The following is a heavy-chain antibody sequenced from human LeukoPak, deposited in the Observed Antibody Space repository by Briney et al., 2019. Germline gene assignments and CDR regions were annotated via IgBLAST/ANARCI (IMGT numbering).Heavy chain of an antibody. CDR2: IKHDGSEK. Sequence: GGSLRLSCAASGFIFTNYFMSWVRQAPGKGLEWVASIKHDGSEKYYVDSVRGRFTISRDNAKNSLYLQMNSLRAEDTAVYYCAREDWGFDYWGQGTLVTVSS. CDR1: GFIFTNYF. J-gene: IGHJ4*02. D-gene: IGHD3-16*01. CDR3: AREDWGFDY. V-gene: IGHV3-7*03.